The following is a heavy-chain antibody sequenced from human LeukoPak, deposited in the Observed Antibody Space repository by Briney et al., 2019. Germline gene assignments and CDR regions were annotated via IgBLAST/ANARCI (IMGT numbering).Heavy chain of an antibody. J-gene: IGHJ6*02. CDR1: GYTFTSYG. Sequence: ASVKVSCKASGYTFTSYGISWVRQAPGQGLEWMGWISAYNGNTNYAQKLQGRVTMTTDTSTSTAYMELRSLRSDDTAVYYCAKVIGTPYYYYGMDVWGQGTTVTVSS. CDR3: AKVIGTPYYYYGMDV. D-gene: IGHD1-1*01. CDR2: ISAYNGNT. V-gene: IGHV1-18*01.